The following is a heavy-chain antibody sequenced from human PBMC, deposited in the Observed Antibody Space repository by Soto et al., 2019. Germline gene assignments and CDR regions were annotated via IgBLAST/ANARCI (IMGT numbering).Heavy chain of an antibody. V-gene: IGHV1-46*01. Sequence: ASVKVSCKASGYTFTSYYMHWVRQAPGQGLEWMGIINPSGGSTSYAQKFQGRVTMTRDTSTSTVYMELSSLRSEDTAVYYCARDHYDYVWGSYRYQPNYIDYWGQGTLVTVSS. CDR1: GYTFTSYY. CDR3: ARDHYDYVWGSYRYQPNYIDY. D-gene: IGHD3-16*02. J-gene: IGHJ4*02. CDR2: INPSGGST.